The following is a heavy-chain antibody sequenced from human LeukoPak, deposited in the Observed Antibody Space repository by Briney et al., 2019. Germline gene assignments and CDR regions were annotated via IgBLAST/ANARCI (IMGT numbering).Heavy chain of an antibody. CDR2: IIPIFGTA. V-gene: IGHV1-69*13. CDR1: GGTFSSYA. J-gene: IGHJ4*02. D-gene: IGHD1-1*01. CDR3: ARSPLDHSPYYFDY. Sequence: GASVKVSCKASGGTFSSYAISWVRQAPGQGLEWMGGIIPIFGTANYAQKFQGRVMITADESTSTAYMEPSSLRSEDTAVYYCARSPLDHSPYYFDYWGQGTLVTVSS.